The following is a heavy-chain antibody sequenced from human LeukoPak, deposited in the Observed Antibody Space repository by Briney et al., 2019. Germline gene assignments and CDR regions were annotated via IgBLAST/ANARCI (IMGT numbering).Heavy chain of an antibody. Sequence: QPGGSLRLSCAASGFTFSTYAMSWVRQAPGKGLEWVSALTNSGGSGGVTYYADSVKGRFIISRDNSKSTLYLQLSSLRAEDTAVYYCARDHPAEYTNTWYGAFDIWGQGTMVAVSS. V-gene: IGHV3-23*01. CDR2: LTNSGGSGGVT. CDR1: GFTFSTYA. D-gene: IGHD6-13*01. CDR3: ARDHPAEYTNTWYGAFDI. J-gene: IGHJ3*02.